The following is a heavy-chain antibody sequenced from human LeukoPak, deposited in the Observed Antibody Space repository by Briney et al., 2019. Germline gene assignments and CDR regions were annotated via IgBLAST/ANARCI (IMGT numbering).Heavy chain of an antibody. D-gene: IGHD3-22*01. CDR1: GFTFSTSA. J-gene: IGHJ4*02. CDR2: INNVRSHI. CDR3: TTDISGYPNPDY. V-gene: IGHV3-21*03. Sequence: GRSLRLSCAASGFTFSTSAMNWVRHAPGKGLEWVSSINNVRSHIYYADSVRGRFTISRDNANNVLYLQMNSLKTEDTAVYYCTTDISGYPNPDYWGQGTLVTVSS.